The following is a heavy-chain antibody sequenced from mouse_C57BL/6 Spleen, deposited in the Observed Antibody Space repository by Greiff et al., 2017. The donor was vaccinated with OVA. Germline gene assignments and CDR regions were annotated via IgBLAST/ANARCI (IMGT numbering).Heavy chain of an antibody. D-gene: IGHD1-1*01. CDR3: TTPDGSGYVRFAY. Sequence: EVQLQQSGAELVRPGASVKLSCTASGFNIKDYYMHWVKQRPGQGLEWIGRIDPEDGDTEYAPKFQGKATMTADTSSNTAYLQLSSLTSEDTAVDYCTTPDGSGYVRFAYWGQGTLVTVSA. CDR2: IDPEDGDT. V-gene: IGHV14-1*01. J-gene: IGHJ3*01. CDR1: GFNIKDYY.